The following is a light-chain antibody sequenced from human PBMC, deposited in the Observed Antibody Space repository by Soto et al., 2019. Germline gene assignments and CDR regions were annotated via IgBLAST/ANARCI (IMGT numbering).Light chain of an antibody. J-gene: IGKJ1*01. CDR2: STS. V-gene: IGKV3D-20*02. CDR3: QQRGNWPRK. CDR1: QRVSSDS. Sequence: EIVLTHSPDTLSLSPGERATLSCRASQRVSSDSLAWYQQQPGQAPRLLIYSTSNRATGIPDRFSGSGSGTDFTLTISSLEPEDFAVYYCQQRGNWPRKFGQGTKVDIK.